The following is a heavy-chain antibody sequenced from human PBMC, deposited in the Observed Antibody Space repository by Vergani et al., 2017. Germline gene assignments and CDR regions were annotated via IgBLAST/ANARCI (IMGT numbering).Heavy chain of an antibody. V-gene: IGHV4-59*01. D-gene: IGHD2-15*01. J-gene: IGHJ4*02. Sequence: QVQLQQWGAGVVKPSGTLSLTCTVSGVSISRYYWSWLRQPPGQGLECLGYISYSGSRSTNYNPSLKSRVTISMDTSQNQFSLELYSVTAADTAVYYCARYPGCSGGSCYSADYWGQGILVTVSS. CDR1: GVSISRYY. CDR3: ARYPGCSGGSCYSADY. CDR2: ISYSGSRST.